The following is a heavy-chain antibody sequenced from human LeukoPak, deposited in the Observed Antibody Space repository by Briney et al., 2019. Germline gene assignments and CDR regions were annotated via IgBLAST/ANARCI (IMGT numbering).Heavy chain of an antibody. D-gene: IGHD3-10*01. CDR3: ARNPYYYTSGSYYNSAFDI. CDR2: ITYSGTT. J-gene: IGHJ3*02. V-gene: IGHV4-39*02. Sequence: SQTLSLTCTVSGGSISSGGYYWSWIRQPPGKGLEWIGSITYSGTTYYNPSLRSRVTISVDTSKNHFSLKLSSVTAADTAVYYCARNPYYYTSGSYYNSAFDIWGQGTMVTVSS. CDR1: GGSISSGGYY.